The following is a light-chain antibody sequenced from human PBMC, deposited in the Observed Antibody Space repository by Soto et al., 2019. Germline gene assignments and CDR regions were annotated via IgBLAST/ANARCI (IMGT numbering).Light chain of an antibody. J-gene: IGKJ4*01. CDR3: QQYGSSPWLT. CDR1: QSVSSSY. CDR2: GAS. V-gene: IGKV3-20*01. Sequence: EIVLTQSPGTLSLSPGERATLSCRASQSVSSSYLAWYQQKPGQAPRLLIYGASRRATGIPDRFSGSGSGADFTLTISRLEPEDFAVYYCQQYGSSPWLTFGGGTKLEIK.